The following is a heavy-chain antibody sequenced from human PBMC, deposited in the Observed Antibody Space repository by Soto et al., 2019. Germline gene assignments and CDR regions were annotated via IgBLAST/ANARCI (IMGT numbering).Heavy chain of an antibody. CDR1: GDSVSSNSAA. CDR3: ARDQVDTAMVYYYYGMDV. CDR2: TYYRSKWYN. J-gene: IGHJ6*02. D-gene: IGHD5-18*01. Sequence: PSPTLSLTCAISGDSVSSNSAAWNWIRPSPSRGLEWLGRTYYRSKWYNDYAVSVKSRIIINPDTSKNQFSLQLKSVTPEDTAVYYCARDQVDTAMVYYYYGMDVWGQGTTVTVSS. V-gene: IGHV6-1*01.